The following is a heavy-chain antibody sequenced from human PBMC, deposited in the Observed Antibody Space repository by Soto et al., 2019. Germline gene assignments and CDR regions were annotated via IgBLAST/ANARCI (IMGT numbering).Heavy chain of an antibody. CDR3: ATNIGLVLSFSFDY. V-gene: IGHV3-9*01. Sequence: EVQLVESGGGLVQPGRSLRLSCAASGFTFDDYAMHWVRQAPGKGLEWVSGISWNSGSIGYADSVKGLFTISRDNAKNSLYLQLTSLLAEDTALYYFATNIGLVLSFSFDYWGQGTLVTVSS. CDR1: GFTFDDYA. D-gene: IGHD6-19*01. CDR2: ISWNSGSI. J-gene: IGHJ4*02.